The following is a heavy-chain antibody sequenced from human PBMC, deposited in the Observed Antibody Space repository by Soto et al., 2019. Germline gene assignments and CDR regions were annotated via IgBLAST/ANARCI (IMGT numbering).Heavy chain of an antibody. CDR1: GGSFSGSY. V-gene: IGHV4-34*01. J-gene: IGHJ4*02. Sequence: PSETLSLTCAVYGGSFSGSYWSWIRQPPGKGLEWIGEIDHGGSTNYNSSPKSRVTISLATSKNQFTLKLTSVTATDTAVYYCARVKLAGRGCFDYWGLGTLVTVSS. D-gene: IGHD3-3*02. CDR2: IDHGGST. CDR3: ARVKLAGRGCFDY.